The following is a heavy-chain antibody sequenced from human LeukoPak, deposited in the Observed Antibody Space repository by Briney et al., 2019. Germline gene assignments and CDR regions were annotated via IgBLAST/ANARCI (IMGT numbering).Heavy chain of an antibody. CDR3: ARGYYLESGSFDY. Sequence: GGSLRLSCAASGFHFRTYAMHWIRQAPGKGLEWMAIISYDGTSEYYADSVKGRFTVSRDNSENTLSLHMNSLRPEDTAVYFCARGYYLESGSFDYWGQGALVTVSS. CDR2: ISYDGTSE. V-gene: IGHV3-30*01. J-gene: IGHJ4*02. CDR1: GFHFRTYA. D-gene: IGHD3-10*01.